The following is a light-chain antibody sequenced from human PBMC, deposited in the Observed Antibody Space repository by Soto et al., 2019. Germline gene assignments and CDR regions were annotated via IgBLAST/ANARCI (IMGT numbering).Light chain of an antibody. CDR1: SSDVGNSNF. CDR3: SSYAGRNTF. J-gene: IGLJ2*01. V-gene: IGLV2-11*01. Sequence: QSVLTQPRSVSGSPGQSITIPCTGTSSDVGNSNFVSWYQQLPGKAPILIIYDVTKRPSGVPDRFSGSKSGNTASLTISGLQAEDEADYYCSSYAGRNTFFGGGTQLTVL. CDR2: DVT.